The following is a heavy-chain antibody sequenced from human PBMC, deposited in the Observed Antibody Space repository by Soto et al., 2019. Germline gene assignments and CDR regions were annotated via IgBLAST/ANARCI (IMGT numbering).Heavy chain of an antibody. D-gene: IGHD4-4*01. CDR2: ISGSGGST. Sequence: GGSLRLSCAASGFTFSSYAMSWVRQAPGKGLEWVSAISGSGGSTYYADSVKGRFTISRDNSKNTLYLQMNSLRAEDTAVYYCAKPPSNYNYYYYYMDVWGKGTTVTVSS. V-gene: IGHV3-23*01. CDR1: GFTFSSYA. J-gene: IGHJ6*03. CDR3: AKPPSNYNYYYYYMDV.